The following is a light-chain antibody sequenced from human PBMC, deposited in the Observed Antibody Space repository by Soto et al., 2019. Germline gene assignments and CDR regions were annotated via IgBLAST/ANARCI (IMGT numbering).Light chain of an antibody. CDR2: GAS. V-gene: IGKV3-20*01. Sequence: EIVLTQSPGTLSLSPGKRATLSCRASQSVSSSSLAWYQQKPGQAPSLLVYGASSRATGIPDRLSGRWSGTDFTLTISRLAPEDFAVYYCQQYQTWPITVGGGTTL. CDR1: QSVSSSS. CDR3: QQYQTWPIT. J-gene: IGKJ4*01.